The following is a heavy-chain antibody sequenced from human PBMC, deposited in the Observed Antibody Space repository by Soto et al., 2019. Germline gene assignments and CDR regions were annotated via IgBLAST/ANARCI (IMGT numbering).Heavy chain of an antibody. D-gene: IGHD5-12*01. CDR2: IWYDGSLQ. V-gene: IGHV3-33*06. CDR1: GFSFENYG. CDR3: ANLWGDGYNLGQDYNGMDV. Sequence: QVQMVESGGGVVQPGRSLRLSCAASGFSFENYGMHWVRQAPGRGLEWVAIIWYDGSLQYYAAAVKGRFTISRDNSKNTLYLEMNSLRAEDTAVYYCANLWGDGYNLGQDYNGMDVWVQGTTVIVSS. J-gene: IGHJ6*02.